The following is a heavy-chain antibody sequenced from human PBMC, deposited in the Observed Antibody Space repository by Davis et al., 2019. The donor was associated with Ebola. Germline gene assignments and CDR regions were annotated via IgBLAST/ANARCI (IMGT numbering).Heavy chain of an antibody. CDR2: IYYSGST. CDR1: GGSISSYY. J-gene: IGHJ4*02. Sequence: PSETLSLTCTVSGGSISSYYWSWIRQPPGKGLEWIGYIYYSGSTNYNPSLKSRVTISVDTSKNQFSLKLSSVTAADTAVYYCARDNLGYCSSTSCYYFDYWGQGTLVTVSS. D-gene: IGHD2-2*01. V-gene: IGHV4-59*12. CDR3: ARDNLGYCSSTSCYYFDY.